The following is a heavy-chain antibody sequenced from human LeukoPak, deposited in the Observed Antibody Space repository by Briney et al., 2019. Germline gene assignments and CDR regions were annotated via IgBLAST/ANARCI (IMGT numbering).Heavy chain of an antibody. Sequence: ASVKVSCKASGYTFTSYDINWVRQATGQGLEWMGWMNPNSGNTGYAQKFQGRVIMTRNTSISTAYMELSSLRSEDTAVYYCASTNYDFWSGYWGGFDYWGQGTLVTVSS. J-gene: IGHJ4*02. CDR2: MNPNSGNT. CDR1: GYTFTSYD. D-gene: IGHD3-3*01. CDR3: ASTNYDFWSGYWGGFDY. V-gene: IGHV1-8*01.